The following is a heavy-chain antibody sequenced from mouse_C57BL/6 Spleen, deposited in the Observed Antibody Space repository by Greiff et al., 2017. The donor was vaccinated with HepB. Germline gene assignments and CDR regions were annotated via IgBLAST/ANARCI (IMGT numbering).Heavy chain of an antibody. J-gene: IGHJ3*01. CDR3: ARYYDYDGGFAY. CDR1: GYTFTDYN. CDR2: INPNNGGT. V-gene: IGHV1-22*01. D-gene: IGHD2-4*01. Sequence: EVQLQQSGPELVKPGASVKMSCKASGYTFTDYNMHWVKQSHGKSLEWIGYINPNNGGTSYNQKFKGKATLTVNKSSSTAYMELRSLTSEDSAVYYCARYYDYDGGFAYWGQGTLVTVPA.